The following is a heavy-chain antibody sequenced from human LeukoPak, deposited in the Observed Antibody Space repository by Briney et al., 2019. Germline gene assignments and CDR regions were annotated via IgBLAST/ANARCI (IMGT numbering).Heavy chain of an antibody. CDR1: GFTFSDYE. Sequence: GGSLRLSCAASGFTFSDYEMDWVRQSPERGLEWVSYISSRGGTIYYADSVKGRFTISRDNAKNSLYLQMNSLRAEDTAVYYCAKEPPPDRSVFDAFHIWGKGTMVTVSS. J-gene: IGHJ3*02. V-gene: IGHV3-48*03. D-gene: IGHD3-22*01. CDR3: AKEPPPDRSVFDAFHI. CDR2: ISSRGGTI.